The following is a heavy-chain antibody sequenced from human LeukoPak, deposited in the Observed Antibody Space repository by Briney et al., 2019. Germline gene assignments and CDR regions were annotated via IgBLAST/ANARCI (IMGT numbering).Heavy chain of an antibody. J-gene: IGHJ4*02. V-gene: IGHV4-59*01. D-gene: IGHD6-13*01. CDR1: GGSISSYY. Sequence: SETLSLTCTVSGGSISSYYWSWVRQPPGKGLEWIGYIYYSGSTNHNPSLKSRVTISVDTSKNQFSLKLSSVTAADTAVYYCARALYPGIAAAGTFGYWGQGTLVTVSS. CDR2: IYYSGST. CDR3: ARALYPGIAAAGTFGY.